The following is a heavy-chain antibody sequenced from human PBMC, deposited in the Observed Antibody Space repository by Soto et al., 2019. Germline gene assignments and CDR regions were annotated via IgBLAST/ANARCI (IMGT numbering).Heavy chain of an antibody. CDR2: ISYDGSNK. CDR1: GFTFSSYA. V-gene: IGHV3-30-3*01. J-gene: IGHJ6*02. CDR3: ARGGSSSWSEYYYYYGMDV. D-gene: IGHD6-13*01. Sequence: QVQLVESGGGVVQPGRSLRLSCAASGFTFSSYAMHWVRQAPGKGLEWVAVISYDGSNKYYADSVKGRFTISRDNSKNTLNLQMNSLRAEDTAVYYCARGGSSSWSEYYYYYGMDVWGQGTTVTVSS.